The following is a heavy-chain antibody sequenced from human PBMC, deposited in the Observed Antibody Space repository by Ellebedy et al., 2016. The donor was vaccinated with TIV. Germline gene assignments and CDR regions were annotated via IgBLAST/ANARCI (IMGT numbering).Heavy chain of an antibody. CDR1: GDSISRGSYY. Sequence: LRLXXSVSGDSISRGSYYWSWLRQPAGKGLEWIGRIYPTGTTNYNPSLKGRVTLSVDTSKNHFSLKLSSVTAADTAVYYCARGGAYYYDSSGHIDQWGQGSLVTVSS. CDR2: IYPTGTT. J-gene: IGHJ4*02. V-gene: IGHV4-61*02. CDR3: ARGGAYYYDSSGHIDQ. D-gene: IGHD3-22*01.